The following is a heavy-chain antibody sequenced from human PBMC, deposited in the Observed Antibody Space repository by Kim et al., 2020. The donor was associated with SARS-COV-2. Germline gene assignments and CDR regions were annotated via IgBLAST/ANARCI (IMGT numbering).Heavy chain of an antibody. V-gene: IGHV4-59*08. Sequence: SETLSLTCTVSGGSISGYYWSWIRQTPQKGLEWIGYIYYSGSTNYNPSLKSRVTISVDTSKNQFSLHLSSVTAADTAVYYCARIIDGEYFDFLGQGTLVTVSS. J-gene: IGHJ4*02. CDR2: IYYSGST. CDR1: GGSISGYY. D-gene: IGHD3-10*01. CDR3: ARIIDGEYFDF.